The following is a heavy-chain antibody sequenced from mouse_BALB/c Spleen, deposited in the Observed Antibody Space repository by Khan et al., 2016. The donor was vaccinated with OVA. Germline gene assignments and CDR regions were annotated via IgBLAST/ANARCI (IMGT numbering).Heavy chain of an antibody. CDR2: IWGDGNT. CDR1: GFSLTSYG. CDR3: AKDRGYYAVDY. V-gene: IGHV2-3*01. Sequence: QMQLGESGPGLVAPSQSLSITCTVSGFSLTSYGVSWVRQPPGKGLEWLGVIWGDGNTNFHSALRSRLSISKDNSKSQVFLKLNSLQTDDTATYYCAKDRGYYAVDYWGQGTSVTVSS. J-gene: IGHJ4*01.